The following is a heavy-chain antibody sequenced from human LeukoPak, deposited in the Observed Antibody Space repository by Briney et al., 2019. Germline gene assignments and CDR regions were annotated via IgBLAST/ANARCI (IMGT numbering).Heavy chain of an antibody. CDR1: GFTFSSYG. J-gene: IGHJ5*02. D-gene: IGHD2-15*01. CDR3: ARDYCSDGSCYWGWFDP. CDR2: IWYDGSNK. V-gene: IGHV3-33*01. Sequence: GGSLRLSCAASGFTFSSYGMHWVRQAPGKGLEWVAVIWYDGSNKYYADSVKGRFTISRDNSKNTLYLQMNSLRAEDTAVYYCARDYCSDGSCYWGWFDPWGQGTLVTVSS.